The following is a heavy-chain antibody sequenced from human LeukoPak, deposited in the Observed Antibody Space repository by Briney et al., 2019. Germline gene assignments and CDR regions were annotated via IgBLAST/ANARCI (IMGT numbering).Heavy chain of an antibody. D-gene: IGHD6-19*01. J-gene: IGHJ4*02. Sequence: GGSLRLSCAASGFTFSSYAMSWVRQAPGKGLEWVSSISGSGGGTYYADSVKGRFTISRDNSKNTLYLQMNGLRAEDTAVYYCAKDSSSWYAYFDYWGQGTLVTVSS. CDR3: AKDSSSWYAYFDY. CDR2: ISGSGGGT. CDR1: GFTFSSYA. V-gene: IGHV3-23*01.